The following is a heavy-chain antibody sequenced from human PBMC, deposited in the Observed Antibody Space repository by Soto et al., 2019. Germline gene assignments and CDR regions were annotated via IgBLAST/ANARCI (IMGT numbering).Heavy chain of an antibody. CDR3: AKVRGVVSATLVFFY. Sequence: QVQLVESGGGVVQPGRSLRLSCAASRFTFSSYGMHWVRQAPGRGLEWVALISSDGSDKYYADSVKGRLTISRDNSKNTVYVQMNSLRGEDTAVYYCAKVRGVVSATLVFFYWGQGTPVTGSS. CDR2: ISSDGSDK. D-gene: IGHD2-15*01. V-gene: IGHV3-30*18. J-gene: IGHJ4*02. CDR1: RFTFSSYG.